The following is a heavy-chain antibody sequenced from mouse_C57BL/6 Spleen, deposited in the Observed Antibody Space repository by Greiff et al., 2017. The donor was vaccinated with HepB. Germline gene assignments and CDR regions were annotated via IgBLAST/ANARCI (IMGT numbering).Heavy chain of an antibody. CDR2: ISGGGGNT. V-gene: IGHV5-9*01. CDR1: GFTFSSYT. CDR3: ARSGSKRYFDY. Sequence: DVKLVESGGGLVKPGGSLKLSCAASGFTFSSYTMSWVRQTPEKRLEWVATISGGGGNTYYPDSVKGRFTISRDNATNTLYLQMSSLRSEDTALYYCARSGSKRYFDYWGQGTTLTVSS. J-gene: IGHJ2*01. D-gene: IGHD2-5*01.